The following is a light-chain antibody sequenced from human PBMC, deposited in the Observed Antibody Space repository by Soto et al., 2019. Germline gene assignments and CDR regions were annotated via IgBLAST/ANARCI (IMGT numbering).Light chain of an antibody. J-gene: IGKJ1*01. CDR3: QQYNNWPPWT. Sequence: EIVMTQSPATLSVSPGERATLSCRASQSVSSNLAWYPQKPGQAPRLLIYGASTRAPGIPARFSGSGSGTEFTLTISSLQYEDFAVYYCQQYNNWPPWTFGQGTKVEIK. CDR1: QSVSSN. CDR2: GAS. V-gene: IGKV3-15*01.